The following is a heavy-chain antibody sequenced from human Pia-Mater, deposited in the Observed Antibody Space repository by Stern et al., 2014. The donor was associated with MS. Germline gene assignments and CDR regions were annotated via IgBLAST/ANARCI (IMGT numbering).Heavy chain of an antibody. D-gene: IGHD4-23*01. CDR3: ARFGGSAV. V-gene: IGHV1-69*01. J-gene: IGHJ6*02. CDR2: VIPMFNTT. CDR1: GGTFNNYA. Sequence: QVQLVQSGPEERKSGSSVKVSYKASGGTFNNYAYSWVRQAPGQGLEWMGGVIPMFNTTEYAQKFQDRLTIIADESTSSAYMELNNLKIDDTAVYFCARFGGSAVWGQRTTVIVSS.